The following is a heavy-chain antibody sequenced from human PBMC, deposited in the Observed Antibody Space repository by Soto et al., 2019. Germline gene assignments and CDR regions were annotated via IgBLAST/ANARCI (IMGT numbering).Heavy chain of an antibody. CDR2: ISGSGGST. V-gene: IGHV3-23*01. J-gene: IGHJ6*02. CDR1: GFTFSSYA. D-gene: IGHD3-10*01. CDR3: AKDRAAGSGSPYYGMDV. Sequence: GGSLRLSCAASGFTFSSYAMSWVRQAPGKGLEWVSAISGSGGSTYYADSVKGRFTISRDNSKNTLYLQMYSLRAEDTAVYYCAKDRAAGSGSPYYGMDVWGQGTTVTVSS.